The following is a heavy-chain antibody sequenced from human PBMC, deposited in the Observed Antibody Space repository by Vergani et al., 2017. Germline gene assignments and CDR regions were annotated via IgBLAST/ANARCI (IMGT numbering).Heavy chain of an antibody. CDR3: ARVNTETNGHLYYYYYMDV. CDR2: IDHTGRP. J-gene: IGHJ6*03. CDR1: GGSFTSYH. Sequence: QVQLQQWGGGLLKPSETLSLTCVVNGGSFTSYHWTWIRQSPGEGLEWVGDIDHTGRPDYNPSLKSRLTMSVDKSRNQFSLTLNSVTATDPAIYFCARVNTETNGHLYYYYYMDVWGQGTAVIVS. V-gene: IGHV4-34*01. D-gene: IGHD4-11*01.